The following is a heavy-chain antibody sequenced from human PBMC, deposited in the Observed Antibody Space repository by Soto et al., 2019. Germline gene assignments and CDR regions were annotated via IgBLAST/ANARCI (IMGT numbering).Heavy chain of an antibody. Sequence: GESLKISCAASGFTFSSYAMSWVRQAPGKGLEWVSAISGSGGSTYYADSVKGRFTISRDNSKNTLYLQMNSLRAEDTAVYYCAKDPVRLVAGTSNFDYWGQGTLVTVSS. CDR3: AKDPVRLVAGTSNFDY. CDR1: GFTFSSYA. V-gene: IGHV3-23*01. D-gene: IGHD6-19*01. J-gene: IGHJ4*02. CDR2: ISGSGGST.